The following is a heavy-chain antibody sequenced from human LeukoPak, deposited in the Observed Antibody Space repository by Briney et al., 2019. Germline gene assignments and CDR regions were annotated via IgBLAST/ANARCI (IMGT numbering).Heavy chain of an antibody. CDR3: ARGIYFDY. J-gene: IGHJ4*02. CDR2: IYHSGST. Sequence: SETLSLTCAVSGGSISSGGYSWSWIRQPPGKGLEWIGYIYHSGSTYCNPSLKSRVTISVDRSKNQFSLKLSSVTAADTAVYYCARGIYFDYWGQGTLVTVSS. CDR1: GGSISSGGYS. V-gene: IGHV4-30-2*01.